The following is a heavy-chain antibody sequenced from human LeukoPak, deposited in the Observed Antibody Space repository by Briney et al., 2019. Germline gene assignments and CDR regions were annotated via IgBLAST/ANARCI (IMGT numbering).Heavy chain of an antibody. CDR2: IRYDGSNE. V-gene: IGHV3-30*02. J-gene: IGHJ4*02. CDR1: GFSFSMFG. CDR3: AKDGNRAAALSD. D-gene: IGHD6-13*01. Sequence: RGSLRLSCVPSGFSFSMFGMHWVRQAPGKGLEWVAFIRYDGSNEYVDSVKRRFTISTDNSKNSLYLQMNSLKPEATAVYYCAKDGNRAAALSDWGQGTLVTVSS.